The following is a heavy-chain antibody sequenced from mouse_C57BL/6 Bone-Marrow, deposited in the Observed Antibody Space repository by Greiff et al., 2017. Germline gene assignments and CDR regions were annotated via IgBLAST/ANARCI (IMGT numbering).Heavy chain of an antibody. CDR1: GFTFSSYA. CDR3: ARGGSTMNDY. Sequence: EVKLMESGGGLVKPGGSLTLSCAASGFTFSSYAMSWVRQTPEKRLEWVATISDGGSYTYYPDNVKGRFTISRDNAKNNLYLQMSHLKSEDTAMYYCARGGSTMNDYWGQGTTLTVSS. J-gene: IGHJ2*01. CDR2: ISDGGSYT. D-gene: IGHD2-4*01. V-gene: IGHV5-4*03.